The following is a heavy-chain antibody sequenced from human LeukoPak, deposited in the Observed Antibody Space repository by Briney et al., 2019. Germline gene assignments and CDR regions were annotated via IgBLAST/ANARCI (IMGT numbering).Heavy chain of an antibody. CDR2: IHTSGST. CDR1: GGSISSYY. CDR3: ARLYSNYYWFDP. V-gene: IGHV4-4*07. J-gene: IGHJ5*02. D-gene: IGHD4-11*01. Sequence: SETLSLTCTVSGGSISSYYWSWIRQPAGKGLEWIGRIHTSGSTNYNPSLKSRVTMSVDMSKNQFSLKLSSVTAADTAVYYCARLYSNYYWFDPWGQGTLVTVSS.